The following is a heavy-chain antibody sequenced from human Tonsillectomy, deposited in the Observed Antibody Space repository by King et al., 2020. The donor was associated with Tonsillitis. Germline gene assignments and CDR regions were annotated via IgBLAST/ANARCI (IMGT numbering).Heavy chain of an antibody. Sequence: VQLPQWGAGLLKPSETLSLTCAVYGGSFSDYYWSWIRQPPGKGLEWIGDINHSGSTNYNPSLKSRVTISVDTSKNQFSLKLSSVTAADTAVYYCARRSVMVRQVAYWYFDLWGRGTLVTVSS. V-gene: IGHV4-34*01. CDR1: GGSFSDYY. CDR2: INHSGST. D-gene: IGHD3-10*01. CDR3: ARRSVMVRQVAYWYFDL. J-gene: IGHJ2*01.